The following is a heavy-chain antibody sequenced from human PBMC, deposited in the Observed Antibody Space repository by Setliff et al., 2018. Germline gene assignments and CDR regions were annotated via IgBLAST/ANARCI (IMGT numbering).Heavy chain of an antibody. D-gene: IGHD3-16*01. J-gene: IGHJ4*02. V-gene: IGHV1-46*01. CDR2: INPGGGST. Sequence: ASVKVSCKASGYTFTSYYMHWVRQAPGQGLEWMGIINPGGGSTSYAKKFQGRFTMTRDTSTSTVYMELSSLRSEDTAVYYCARVGGDNDYWGQGTLVTVSS. CDR3: ARVGGDNDY. CDR1: GYTFTSYY.